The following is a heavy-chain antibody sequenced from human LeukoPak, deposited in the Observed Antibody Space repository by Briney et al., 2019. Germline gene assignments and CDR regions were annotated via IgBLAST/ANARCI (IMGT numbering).Heavy chain of an antibody. CDR2: IYYTGSV. J-gene: IGHJ6*02. Sequence: SETLSLTCTFSGASISTGGYYWTWIRQPPGEGLEWIGYIYYTGSVDYNPSLKSRLTISLDTSKNQFSLKLNSVTAADTAVYYCAREHTYYFGSQTSTLDVWGQGSAVTVSS. CDR1: GASISTGGYY. V-gene: IGHV4-31*03. D-gene: IGHD3-10*01. CDR3: AREHTYYFGSQTSTLDV.